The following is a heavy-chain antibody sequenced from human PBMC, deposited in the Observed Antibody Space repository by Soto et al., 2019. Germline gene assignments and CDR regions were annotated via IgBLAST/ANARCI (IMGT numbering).Heavy chain of an antibody. V-gene: IGHV3-74*01. CDR1: GFTFNDYW. CDR3: ARGGNDYTIPHGHDY. J-gene: IGHJ4*02. CDR2: LNSDGSST. Sequence: EVQLVESGGGLVQPGGSLRLSCAASGFTFNDYWMHWVRQAPGKGLVWVSRLNSDGSSTNYADSVKGRFTISRDNAKNTLYLQMNSLRVEDTAVYYCARGGNDYTIPHGHDYWGQGTLVTVSS. D-gene: IGHD4-4*01.